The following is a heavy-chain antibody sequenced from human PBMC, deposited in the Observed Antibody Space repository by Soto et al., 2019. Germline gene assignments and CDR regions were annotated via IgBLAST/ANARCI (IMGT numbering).Heavy chain of an antibody. J-gene: IGHJ4*02. CDR2: IFSNDEK. D-gene: IGHD3-16*01. Sequence: VSGPTLVNPTETLTLTCTVSGFSLSSPRMGVSWIRQPPGKALEWLAHIFSNDEKSYSTSLKSRLTISKDTTKSQVVLTMTNMDPVDTATYYCARIGGVIIDLYFFDFWGKGTQVTVSS. CDR1: GFSLSSPRMG. CDR3: ARIGGVIIDLYFFDF. V-gene: IGHV2-26*01.